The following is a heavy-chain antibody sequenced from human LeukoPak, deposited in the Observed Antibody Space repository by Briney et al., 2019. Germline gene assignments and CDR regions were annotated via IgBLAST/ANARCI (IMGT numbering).Heavy chain of an antibody. V-gene: IGHV3-53*01. CDR2: ISNDGDT. Sequence: GGSLRLSCAASGFTVSSNYMSWVRQGPGKGLECVSVISNDGDTYYADSVKGRFTISRDNAKDTLYLQMSSLRAEDTAVYYCTGHHQAYSRTYWGQGTLVTVSS. D-gene: IGHD6-13*01. CDR3: TGHHQAYSRTY. CDR1: GFTVSSNY. J-gene: IGHJ4*02.